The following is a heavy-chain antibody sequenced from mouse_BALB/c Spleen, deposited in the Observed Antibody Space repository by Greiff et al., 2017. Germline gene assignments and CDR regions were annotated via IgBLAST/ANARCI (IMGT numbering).Heavy chain of an antibody. V-gene: IGHV3-8*02. CDR3: ARSRYYGSRGGAMDY. CDR1: GDSITSGY. D-gene: IGHD1-1*01. Sequence: EVKLMESGPSLVKPSQTLSLTCSVTGDSITSGYWNWIRKFPGNKLEYMGYISYSGSTYYNPSLKSRISITRDTSKNQYYLQLNSVTTEDTATYYCARSRYYGSRGGAMDYWGQGTSVTVSS. J-gene: IGHJ4*01. CDR2: ISYSGST.